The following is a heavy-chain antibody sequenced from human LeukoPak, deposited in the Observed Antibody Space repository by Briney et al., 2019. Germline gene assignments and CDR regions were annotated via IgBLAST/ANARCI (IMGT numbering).Heavy chain of an antibody. Sequence: GGSLRLSCAASGFTFSSYGMHWVRQAPGKGLEWVAFIRYDGSNKYYADSVKGRFTISRDNSKNTLYLQMNSLRAEDTAVYYCAKETARLSSGRPNNWFDPWGQGTLVTVSS. V-gene: IGHV3-30*02. J-gene: IGHJ5*02. CDR3: AKETARLSSGRPNNWFDP. D-gene: IGHD6-19*01. CDR1: GFTFSSYG. CDR2: IRYDGSNK.